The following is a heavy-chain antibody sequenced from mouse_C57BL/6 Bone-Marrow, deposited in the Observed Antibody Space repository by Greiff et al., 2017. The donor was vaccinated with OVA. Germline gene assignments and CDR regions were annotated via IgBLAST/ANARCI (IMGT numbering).Heavy chain of an antibody. CDR3: ARVGAYYSKGWFAY. CDR1: GYTFTDYY. V-gene: IGHV1-26*01. D-gene: IGHD2-5*01. CDR2: IIPNSGFT. Sequence: VQLHQSGPELAKPGASVKISCKASGYTFTDYYMNWVKQSHGQSLEWIGDIIPNSGFTRYNEKFKGKATLTGDKSSSTAYMELRSLTSEDSAVYYCARVGAYYSKGWFAYWGQGTLVTVSA. J-gene: IGHJ3*01.